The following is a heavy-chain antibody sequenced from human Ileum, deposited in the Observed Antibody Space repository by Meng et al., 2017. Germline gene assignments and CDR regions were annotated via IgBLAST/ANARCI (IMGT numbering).Heavy chain of an antibody. J-gene: IGHJ4*02. Sequence: EVHWVGSGGGLVQPGESLRLSCAASGFTFSDKYMDWVRQAPGKGLEWVARVRNKENGYSTGYAASVEGRFTISRDDSKNSLYLQMNSLTTEDTAVYYCARGDFRVNWGQGTLVTVSS. D-gene: IGHD3-3*01. CDR1: GFTFSDKY. CDR3: ARGDFRVN. V-gene: IGHV3-72*01. CDR2: VRNKENGYST.